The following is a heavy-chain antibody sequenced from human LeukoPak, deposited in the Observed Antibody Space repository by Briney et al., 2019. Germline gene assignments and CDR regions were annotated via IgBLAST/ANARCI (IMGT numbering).Heavy chain of an antibody. J-gene: IGHJ3*02. CDR1: GGSLSSGSYY. D-gene: IGHD3-10*01. V-gene: IGHV4-61*02. CDR2: IYTSGST. Sequence: PSETLSLTCTVSGGSLSSGSYYWSWLRQPAGKGLEWIVRIYTSGSTNYNLTLKSRVTISVDTSKNQFSLKLSSVTAADTAVYYCARDVVDGRDYYGSGSYYNGGGAFDIWGQGTMVTVSS. CDR3: ARDVVDGRDYYGSGSYYNGGGAFDI.